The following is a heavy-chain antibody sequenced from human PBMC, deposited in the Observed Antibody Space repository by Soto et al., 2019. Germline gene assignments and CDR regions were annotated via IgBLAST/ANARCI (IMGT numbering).Heavy chain of an antibody. D-gene: IGHD3-22*01. CDR3: ARTYDDSGPNSGGYGFDI. V-gene: IGHV4-59*08. Sequence: SETLSLTCTVSSDSISNYYCSWFRQPPGKGLEWIGYMHYNGYTSYNPSLRSRVTISVDTSKNQFSLKLTSVTVADTALYYCARTYDDSGPNSGGYGFDIWGPGTMVTVSS. CDR1: SDSISNYY. CDR2: MHYNGYT. J-gene: IGHJ3*02.